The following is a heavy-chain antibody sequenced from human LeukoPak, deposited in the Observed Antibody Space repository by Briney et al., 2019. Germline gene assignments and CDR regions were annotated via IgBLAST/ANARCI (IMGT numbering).Heavy chain of an antibody. Sequence: SEALSLTCAVYGGSFSGYYWSWIRQPPGKGLEWIGEINHSGSTNYNPSLKSRVTISVDTSKNQFSLKLSSVTAADTAVYYCARGPWDSSGYPFDYWGQGTLVTVSS. CDR3: ARGPWDSSGYPFDY. V-gene: IGHV4-34*01. CDR1: GGSFSGYY. J-gene: IGHJ4*02. D-gene: IGHD3-22*01. CDR2: INHSGST.